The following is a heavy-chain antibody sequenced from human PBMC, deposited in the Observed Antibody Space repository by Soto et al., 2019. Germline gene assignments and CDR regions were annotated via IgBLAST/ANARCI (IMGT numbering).Heavy chain of an antibody. V-gene: IGHV4-61*01. CDR2: VCYSGST. D-gene: IGHD6-19*01. CDR1: GCSVRSGRYY. CDR3: ARVPLPSVAVADVYYFDS. Sequence: XETLSLTCTVSGCSVRSGRYYWSWIRKPPGKGLEWIGYVCYSGSTRYNPSLNSRVTISVDTSKNQFSLKLTSVTAADTAMYYCARVPLPSVAVADVYYFDSSGQGTLVTVSS. J-gene: IGHJ4*02.